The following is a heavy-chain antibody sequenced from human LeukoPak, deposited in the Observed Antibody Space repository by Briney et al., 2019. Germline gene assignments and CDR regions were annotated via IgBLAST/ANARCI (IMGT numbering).Heavy chain of an antibody. CDR1: GFTFSDHD. D-gene: IGHD6-19*01. V-gene: IGHV3-11*01. CDR2: ILSSGSTI. CDR3: ARDSGRGWLVMGDLDH. Sequence: GGSLRLSCAASGFTFSDHDMSWIRQAPGKGLEWVSYILSSGSTIYYADSVKGRFTISRDNAKNSLYLQMKRLRAEDTAVYYCARDSGRGWLVMGDLDHWGQGTLVTVSS. J-gene: IGHJ4*02.